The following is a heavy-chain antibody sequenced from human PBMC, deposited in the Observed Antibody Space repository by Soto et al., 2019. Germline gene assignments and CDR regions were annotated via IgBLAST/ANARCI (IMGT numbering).Heavy chain of an antibody. CDR1: GFTFSSYA. CDR3: AKDGRSGHRIVVVVAATPRRGRYYYGMDV. V-gene: IGHV3-23*01. J-gene: IGHJ6*02. D-gene: IGHD2-15*01. CDR2: ISGSGDST. Sequence: GGSLRLSCAASGFTFSSYAMSWVRQAPGKGLEWVSAISGSGDSTFYADSVKGRFTISRDNSKNTLYLQMNSLRAEDTAVYYCAKDGRSGHRIVVVVAATPRRGRYYYGMDVWGQGTTVTVSS.